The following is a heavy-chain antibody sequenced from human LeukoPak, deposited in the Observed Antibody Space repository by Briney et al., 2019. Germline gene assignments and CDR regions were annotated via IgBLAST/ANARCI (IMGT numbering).Heavy chain of an antibody. Sequence: KASETLSLTCAVSGGSISSGSYSWSWIRQPPGKGLEWIGYISHSGNTYYSPSLKSRVTISVDYSKNQFSLKLSSVTAADTAVYYCASVVPADGAFDIWGQGTMVTVSS. CDR3: ASVVPADGAFDI. V-gene: IGHV4-30-2*01. CDR2: ISHSGNT. CDR1: GGSISSGSYS. D-gene: IGHD6-6*01. J-gene: IGHJ3*02.